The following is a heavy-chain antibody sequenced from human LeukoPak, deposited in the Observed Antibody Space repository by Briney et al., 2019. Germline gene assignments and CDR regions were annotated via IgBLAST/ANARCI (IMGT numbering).Heavy chain of an antibody. D-gene: IGHD2-2*01. V-gene: IGHV3-7*01. CDR2: IEHDGSEK. CDR1: TFTFRNYW. CDR3: ARYCSSTSCDDAFDM. Sequence: GGSLRLSCAASTFTFRNYWMSWVRQAPGKGLEWVANIEHDGSEKYYVDSVKGRFTISRDNAKNSLYLQMNSLRAEDTAVYYCARYCSSTSCDDAFDMWGQGTMVTVSS. J-gene: IGHJ3*02.